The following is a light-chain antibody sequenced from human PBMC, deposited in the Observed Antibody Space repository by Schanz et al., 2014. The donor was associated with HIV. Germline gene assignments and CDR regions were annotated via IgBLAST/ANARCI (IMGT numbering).Light chain of an antibody. CDR3: NSYSHSNTYV. V-gene: IGLV2-11*01. J-gene: IGLJ1*01. CDR1: RSDVGGYDH. Sequence: QSALTQPRSVSGSPGQSVAISCTGTRSDVGGYDHVSWYQQHPGKAPKLMIFGVTKRPSGVPDRFSGSKSGNTASLTISGLQPEDEADYYCNSYSHSNTYVFGSGTKLTVL. CDR2: GVT.